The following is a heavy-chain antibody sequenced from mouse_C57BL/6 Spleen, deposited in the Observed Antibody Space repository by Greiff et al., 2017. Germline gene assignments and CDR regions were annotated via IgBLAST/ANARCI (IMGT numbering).Heavy chain of an antibody. CDR1: GYTFTSYW. Sequence: QVQLQQPGAELVMPGASVKLSCKASGYTFTSYWMHWVKQRPGQGLEWIGEIDPSDSYTNYNQKFTGKSTLTVDKSSSTAYMQLSSLTSEDSAVYYCARYSTVVARYFDVWGTGTTVTVSS. V-gene: IGHV1-69*01. D-gene: IGHD1-1*01. CDR3: ARYSTVVARYFDV. J-gene: IGHJ1*03. CDR2: IDPSDSYT.